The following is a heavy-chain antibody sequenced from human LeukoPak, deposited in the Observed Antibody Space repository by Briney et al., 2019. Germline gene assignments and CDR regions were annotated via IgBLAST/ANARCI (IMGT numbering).Heavy chain of an antibody. CDR2: ISYDGSNK. V-gene: IGHV3-30*18. D-gene: IGHD1-26*01. J-gene: IGHJ4*02. Sequence: PGGSLRLSCAASGFTFSSYGMHWVRQAPGKGLEWVAVISYDGSNKYYADSVKGRFTISRDNSKNTLYLQMNSLRVEDTALYYCAKESNGRRFDFDYWSQGTLATVSS. CDR1: GFTFSSYG. CDR3: AKESNGRRFDFDY.